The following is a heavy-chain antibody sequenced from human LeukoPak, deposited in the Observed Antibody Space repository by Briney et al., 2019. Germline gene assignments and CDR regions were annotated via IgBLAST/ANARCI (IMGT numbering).Heavy chain of an antibody. Sequence: PSETLSLTCAVYGGSFSGYYWSWIRQPPGKGLEWIGEINHSGSTNYNPSLESRVTISVDTSKNQFSLKLSSVTAADTAVYYCARGPLRSMDVWGQGTTVTVSS. CDR3: ARGPLRSMDV. D-gene: IGHD3-3*01. J-gene: IGHJ6*02. CDR1: GGSFSGYY. V-gene: IGHV4-34*01. CDR2: INHSGST.